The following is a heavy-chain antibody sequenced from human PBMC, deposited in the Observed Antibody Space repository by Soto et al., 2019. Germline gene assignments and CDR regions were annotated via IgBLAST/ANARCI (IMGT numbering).Heavy chain of an antibody. J-gene: IGHJ4*02. CDR1: GFSLSTSGVG. Sequence: QITLKESGPPLVKPTQTLTLTCTFSGFSLSTSGVGVGWIRQPPGKALEWLALIYWDDDKRYSPSLKSRLTITKDTSKNQVVLTMNNMDPVDTATYCCAHDTRYSNPATGFDYWGQGTRVTVSS. CDR3: AHDTRYSNPATGFDY. V-gene: IGHV2-5*02. CDR2: IYWDDDK. D-gene: IGHD4-4*01.